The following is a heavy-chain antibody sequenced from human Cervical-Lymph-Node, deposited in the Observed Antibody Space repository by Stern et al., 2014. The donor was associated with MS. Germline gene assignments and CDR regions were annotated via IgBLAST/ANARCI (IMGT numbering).Heavy chain of an antibody. CDR1: GFTFSNYP. D-gene: IGHD6-19*01. Sequence: VQLVESGGGVVQPGRSLRLSCAASGFTFSNYPMHWVRQAPGKGLEWVAGISHDGRNERYADSVRGRFTISRDNSKSTMYLEMTSLRTEDTAVYFCASSYSRGWYFRFNAWGQGTLATVSS. V-gene: IGHV3-30*04. CDR3: ASSYSRGWYFRFNA. CDR2: ISHDGRNE. J-gene: IGHJ5*02.